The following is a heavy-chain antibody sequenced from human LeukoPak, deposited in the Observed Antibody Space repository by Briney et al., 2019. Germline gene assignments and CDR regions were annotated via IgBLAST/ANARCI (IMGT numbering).Heavy chain of an antibody. V-gene: IGHV3-49*03. CDR1: GFTFSSYA. CDR2: IRSKAYGETA. CDR3: TRDRGAYNLYDY. Sequence: GGSLRLSCAASGFTFSSYAMSWIRQAPGKGLEWVGFIRSKAYGETADYAASVKGRFTISRDDSKAIAYLQMNSLKTEYTAVYHCTRDRGAYNLYDYWGQGTLVTVSS. J-gene: IGHJ4*02. D-gene: IGHD1-1*01.